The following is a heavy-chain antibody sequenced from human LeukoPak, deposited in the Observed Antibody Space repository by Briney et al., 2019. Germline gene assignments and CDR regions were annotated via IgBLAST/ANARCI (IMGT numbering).Heavy chain of an antibody. D-gene: IGHD4-17*01. CDR3: ARDQYFGAVTTFYYYYMDV. Sequence: SETLSLTCTVSAGSISSSDYYWSWIRQPAGKGLEWIGRIYTSGSTNYNPSLKSRVTISVDTSKNQFSLKLSSVTAADTAVYYCARDQYFGAVTTFYYYYMDVWGKGTTVTVSS. CDR2: IYTSGST. V-gene: IGHV4-61*02. J-gene: IGHJ6*03. CDR1: AGSISSSDYY.